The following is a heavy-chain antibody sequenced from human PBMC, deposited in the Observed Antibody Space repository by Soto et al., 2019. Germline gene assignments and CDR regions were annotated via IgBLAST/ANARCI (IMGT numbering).Heavy chain of an antibody. D-gene: IGHD1-20*01. Sequence: SETLSLACTVSGGSINNYYWNWIRQPPGKGLEWIGYIYYSGSTNYNPSLKSRVTISVDTSKNQFSLKLSSVTAADTAVYYCARHGGADNWHGVIAYWGQGTLVTVSS. V-gene: IGHV4-59*01. CDR2: IYYSGST. CDR3: ARHGGADNWHGVIAY. J-gene: IGHJ4*02. CDR1: GGSINNYY.